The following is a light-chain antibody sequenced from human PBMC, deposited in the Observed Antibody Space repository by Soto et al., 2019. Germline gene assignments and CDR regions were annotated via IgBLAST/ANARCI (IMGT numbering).Light chain of an antibody. CDR2: GAS. V-gene: IGKV3-20*01. CDR3: QQFGISPWT. CDR1: QSVSSSY. Sequence: IVLTRSPGTLSLSLAKGRTSSFRASQSVSSSYLAWYQQKPGQAPRLLIYGASRRATGIPDRFSGSGSVTDFTLTISRLEPEDFAVYYCQQFGISPWTFGQGTKVDIK. J-gene: IGKJ1*01.